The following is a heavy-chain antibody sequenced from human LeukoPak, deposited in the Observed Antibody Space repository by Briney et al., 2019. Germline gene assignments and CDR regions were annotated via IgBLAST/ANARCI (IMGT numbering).Heavy chain of an antibody. D-gene: IGHD6-13*01. Sequence: PETLSLTCSVSGGSISSYYWSWIRQPPGKGLEWIGHISNSGSTNYNPSLKSRVTISVDTSKNHFSLKLSSVSAADTAVYYCARGGSRYFDYWGQGTLVTVSS. CDR3: ARGGSRYFDY. V-gene: IGHV4-59*01. CDR1: GGSISSYY. CDR2: ISNSGST. J-gene: IGHJ4*02.